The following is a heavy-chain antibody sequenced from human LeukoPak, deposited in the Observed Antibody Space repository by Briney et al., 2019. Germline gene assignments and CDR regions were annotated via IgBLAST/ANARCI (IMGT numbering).Heavy chain of an antibody. J-gene: IGHJ4*02. D-gene: IGHD6-13*01. Sequence: PSETLSLTCTVSGGSISSYYWSWIRQPPGKGLEWIGYIYYSGTTNYNPSLKSRVTISVDTSKNQFSLKLSSVTAADTAVYYCARGVYIAAAQYAYWGQGTLVTVSS. CDR2: IYYSGTT. CDR3: ARGVYIAAAQYAY. V-gene: IGHV4-59*01. CDR1: GGSISSYY.